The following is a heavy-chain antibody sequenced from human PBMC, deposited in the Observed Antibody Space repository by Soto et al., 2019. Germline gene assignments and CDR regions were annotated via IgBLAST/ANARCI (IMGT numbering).Heavy chain of an antibody. CDR3: ARDTIFGVVIRNTAPMYAFDI. CDR2: INPSGGST. CDR1: GYTFTSYY. V-gene: IGHV1-46*03. J-gene: IGHJ3*02. D-gene: IGHD3-3*01. Sequence: ASVKVSCKASGYTFTSYYMHWVRQAPGQGLEWMGIINPSGGSTSYAQKFQGRVTMTRDTSTSTVYMELSSLRSEDTAVYYCARDTIFGVVIRNTAPMYAFDIWGQGTMVTVSS.